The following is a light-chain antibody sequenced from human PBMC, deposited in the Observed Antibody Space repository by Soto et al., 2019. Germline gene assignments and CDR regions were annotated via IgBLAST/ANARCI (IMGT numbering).Light chain of an antibody. V-gene: IGLV2-23*02. CDR1: SSDVGSYDV. Sequence: QSALTQPASVSGSPGQSITISCTGTSSDVGSYDVVSWYQQLPGGPPKLIIFKVNERPSGISNRFSGSKSGNTASLTISGLQDEDEADYYCCSYAGYSRLVFGGGTKLTVL. CDR3: CSYAGYSRLV. CDR2: KVN. J-gene: IGLJ3*02.